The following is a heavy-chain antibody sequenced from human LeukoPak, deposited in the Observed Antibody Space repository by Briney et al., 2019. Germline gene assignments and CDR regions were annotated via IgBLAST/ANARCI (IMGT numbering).Heavy chain of an antibody. D-gene: IGHD3-3*01. CDR3: ARSPTAYYDFWSGPDY. V-gene: IGHV4-61*01. Sequence: SETLSLTCTVSGGSVSSGSYYWSWIRQPPGKGLEWIGYIYYSGNTNYNPSLKSRVTISVDTSKNQFSLKLSSVTAADTAVYYCARSPTAYYDFWSGPDYWGQGTLVTVSS. CDR1: GGSVSSGSYY. J-gene: IGHJ4*02. CDR2: IYYSGNT.